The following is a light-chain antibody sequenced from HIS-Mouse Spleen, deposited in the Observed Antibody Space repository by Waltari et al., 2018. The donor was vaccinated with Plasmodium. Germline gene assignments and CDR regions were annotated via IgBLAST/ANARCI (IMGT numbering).Light chain of an antibody. CDR1: ALPKKY. V-gene: IGLV3-10*01. CDR2: EDS. Sequence: YELTQPPSVSVSPVQTARITCSGNALPKKYAYWYPQKSGPAPVLVIYEDSKRPSGIPGRFSGSSSGTMATLTISGAQVEDEADNYCYSTDSSGNHRVFGGGTKLTVL. J-gene: IGLJ3*02. CDR3: YSTDSSGNHRV.